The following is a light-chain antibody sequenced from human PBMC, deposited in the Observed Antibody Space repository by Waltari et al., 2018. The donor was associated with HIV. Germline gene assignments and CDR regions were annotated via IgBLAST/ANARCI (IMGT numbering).Light chain of an antibody. J-gene: IGLJ3*02. CDR1: SGHSSYI. Sequence: QPVLTQSSSASASLESSVKLTCTLSSGHSSYIIAWHQQPPGNAPRYLLKVEGSGGYKTGSGVPYRFSGSSSGAERYLTISNLQSEDEADYYCETWDSDIRVFGGGTKQTVL. CDR3: ETWDSDIRV. V-gene: IGLV4-60*03. CDR2: VEGSGGY.